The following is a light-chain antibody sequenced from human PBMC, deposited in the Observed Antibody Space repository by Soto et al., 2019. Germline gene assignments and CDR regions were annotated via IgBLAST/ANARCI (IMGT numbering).Light chain of an antibody. CDR3: QQPSELPRT. J-gene: IGKJ1*01. Sequence: EIVLTQSPATLSLSPGERATLSCRASQSIGSSVAWYQQKPGKAPRLLIYDASIRATGFPARFSGSGSGTDFTLTIGSLEPEDFAVYYCQQPSELPRTFGQGTKLEIK. CDR2: DAS. CDR1: QSIGSS. V-gene: IGKV3-11*01.